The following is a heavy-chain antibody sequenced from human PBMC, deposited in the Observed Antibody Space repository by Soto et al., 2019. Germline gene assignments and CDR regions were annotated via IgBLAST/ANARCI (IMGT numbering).Heavy chain of an antibody. Sequence: SETLSLTCTVSGGSISSSSYYWGWIRQPPGKGLEWIGSIYYSGSTYYNPSLKSRVTISVDTSKNQFSLKLSSVTAADTAVYYCASGYCSGGSCYTVNYDYWGQGTLVTVSS. D-gene: IGHD2-15*01. J-gene: IGHJ4*02. CDR2: IYYSGST. CDR3: ASGYCSGGSCYTVNYDY. CDR1: GGSISSSSYY. V-gene: IGHV4-39*01.